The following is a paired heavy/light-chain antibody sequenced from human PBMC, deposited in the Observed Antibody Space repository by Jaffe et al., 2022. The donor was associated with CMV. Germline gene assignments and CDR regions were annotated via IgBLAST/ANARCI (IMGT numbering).Light chain of an antibody. CDR2: WAS. Sequence: DIVMTQSPDSLAVSLGERATINCKSSQSVLYSSNNKNYLAWYQQKPGQPPKLLIYWASTRESGVPDRFSGSGSGTDFTLTISSLQAEDVAVYYCQQYYSTPSTGTFGQGTKVEIK. CDR1: QSVLYSSNNKNY. V-gene: IGKV4-1*01. CDR3: QQYYSTPSTGT. J-gene: IGKJ1*01.
Heavy chain of an antibody. CDR1: GGSFSGYY. CDR3: ARVLPLSWYYGSGSYSWFDP. Sequence: QVQLQQWGAGLLKPSETLSLTCAVYGGSFSGYYWSWIRQPPGKGLEWIGEINHSGSTNYNPSLKSRVTISVDTSKNQFSLKLSSVTAADTAVYYCARVLPLSWYYGSGSYSWFDPWGQGTLVTVSS. D-gene: IGHD3-10*01. CDR2: INHSGST. V-gene: IGHV4-34*01. J-gene: IGHJ5*02.